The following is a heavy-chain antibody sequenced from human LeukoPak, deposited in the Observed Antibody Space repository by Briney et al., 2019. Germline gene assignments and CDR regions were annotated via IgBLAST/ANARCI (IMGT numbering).Heavy chain of an antibody. V-gene: IGHV3-21*01. CDR2: ISSSSSYI. CDR1: GFTFSSYS. CDR3: ARDPYSGSYGADYYYYMDV. D-gene: IGHD1-26*01. Sequence: GGSLRLSCAASGFTFSSYSMNWVRQAPGKGLEWVSSISSSSSYIYYADSVKGRFTISRDNAKNSLYLQMNSLRAEDTAVYYCARDPYSGSYGADYYYYMDVWGKGTTVTISS. J-gene: IGHJ6*03.